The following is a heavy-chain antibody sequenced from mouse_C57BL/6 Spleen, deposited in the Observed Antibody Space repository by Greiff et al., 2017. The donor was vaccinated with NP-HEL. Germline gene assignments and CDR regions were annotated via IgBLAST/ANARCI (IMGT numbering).Heavy chain of an antibody. CDR1: GFSLSTSGMG. Sequence: QVTLKESGPGILQSSQTLSLTCSFSGFSLSTSGMGVSWIRQPSGKGLEWLAHIYWDDDKRYNPSLKSRLTISKDTSRNQVFLMITGVDTADAATYYGARATVVESGYCDVWGTGTTVTVSS. V-gene: IGHV8-12*01. D-gene: IGHD1-1*01. CDR2: IYWDDDK. CDR3: ARATVVESGYCDV. J-gene: IGHJ1*03.